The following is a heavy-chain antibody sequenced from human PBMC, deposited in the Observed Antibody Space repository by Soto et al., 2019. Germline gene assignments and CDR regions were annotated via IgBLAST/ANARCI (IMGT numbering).Heavy chain of an antibody. V-gene: IGHV3-23*01. J-gene: IGHJ4*02. CDR3: AKDQISVRIAARPDY. Sequence: PGGSLRLSCAVSWFTVINNYMSWVRQAPGKGLEWVSAISGSGGSTYYADSVKGRFTISRDNSKNTLYLQMNSLRAEDTAVYYCAKDQISVRIAARPDYWGQGTLVTVSS. CDR1: WFTVINNY. D-gene: IGHD6-6*01. CDR2: ISGSGGST.